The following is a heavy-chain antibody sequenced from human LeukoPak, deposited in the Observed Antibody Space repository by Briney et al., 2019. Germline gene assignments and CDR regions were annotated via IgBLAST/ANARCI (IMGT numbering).Heavy chain of an antibody. CDR1: GFTFSSYS. CDR2: ISWNSGSI. V-gene: IGHV3-9*01. CDR3: AKDNYYDSSAYGNYFAY. D-gene: IGHD3-22*01. J-gene: IGHJ4*02. Sequence: GGSLRLSCAASGFTFSSYSMNWVRQAPGKGLEWVSGISWNSGSIGYADSVKGRFTISRDNAKNSLYLQMKSLRAEDTALYYCAKDNYYDSSAYGNYFAYWGQGTLVTVSS.